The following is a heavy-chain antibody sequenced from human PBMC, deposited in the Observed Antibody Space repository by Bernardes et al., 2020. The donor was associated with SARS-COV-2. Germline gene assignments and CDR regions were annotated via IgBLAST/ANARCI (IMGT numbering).Heavy chain of an antibody. J-gene: IGHJ3*02. V-gene: IGHV5-51*01. CDR2: IYPGDSDT. CDR1: GYRFTSYW. CDR3: ASQLPGTPGRRAFDI. D-gene: IGHD1-1*01. Sequence: GESLKISCQGSGYRFTSYWIGWVRQMPGKGLEWMGIIYPGDSDTRYSPSFQGQVIISADKSISTAYLQWSSLKASDTAIYFCASQLPGTPGRRAFDIWGQGTMLIVSS.